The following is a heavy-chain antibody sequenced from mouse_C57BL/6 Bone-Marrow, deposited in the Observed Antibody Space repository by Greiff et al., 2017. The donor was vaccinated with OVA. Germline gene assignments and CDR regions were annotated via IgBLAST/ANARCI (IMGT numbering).Heavy chain of an antibody. Sequence: DVKLVESGAELVRPGSSVKMSCKTSGYTFTSYGINWVKQRPGQGLEWIGYIYIGNGYTEYNEKFKGKATLTSDTSSSTAYMQLSSLTSEDSAIYFCARDYYGSRGDYWGQGTSVTVSS. CDR2: IYIGNGYT. CDR3: ARDYYGSRGDY. J-gene: IGHJ4*01. V-gene: IGHV1-58*01. CDR1: GYTFTSYG. D-gene: IGHD1-1*01.